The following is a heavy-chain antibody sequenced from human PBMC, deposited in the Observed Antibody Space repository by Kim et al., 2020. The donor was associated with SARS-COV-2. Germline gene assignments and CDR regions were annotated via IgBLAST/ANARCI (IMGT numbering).Heavy chain of an antibody. D-gene: IGHD4-17*01. Sequence: SETLSLTCTVSRGSVSSDVHYWSWIRQPPGKGLEYIGYLYHTGITHYSPSLKSRVTMSVDTSKNQFSLNLRSVTAADAAVYYCARMKGGRLLFDYWGQGT. CDR2: LYHTGIT. V-gene: IGHV4-61*08. CDR1: RGSVSSDVHY. CDR3: ARMKGGRLLFDY. J-gene: IGHJ4*02.